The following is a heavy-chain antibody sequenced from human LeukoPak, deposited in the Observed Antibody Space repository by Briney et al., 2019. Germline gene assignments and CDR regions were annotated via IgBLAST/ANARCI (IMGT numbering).Heavy chain of an antibody. CDR3: VKDSGYSGSGYFDY. D-gene: IGHD1-26*01. V-gene: IGHV3-9*01. J-gene: IGHJ4*02. CDR2: ISWNSGSI. Sequence: GRSLTLSCAASGFTYDDYPMHWLRQAPGKGLEWVSGISWNSGSIGYADPVKGRFTISRDNAKNSLYLQMNSLRAEDTALYYCVKDSGYSGSGYFDYWGQGTLVTVSS. CDR1: GFTYDDYP.